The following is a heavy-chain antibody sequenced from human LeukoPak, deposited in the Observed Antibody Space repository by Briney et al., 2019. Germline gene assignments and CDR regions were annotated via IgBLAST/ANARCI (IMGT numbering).Heavy chain of an antibody. CDR3: AKAPVTTCRGAFCYPFDY. Sequence: GGSLRLSCAASGFTFSDYYMSWIRQAPGKGLEWVSYISSSGSTIYYADSVKGRFTISRDNAKNSLYLQMNSLRAEDTAVYYCAKAPVTTCRGAFCYPFDYWGLGTLVTVSS. D-gene: IGHD2-15*01. CDR2: ISSSGSTI. J-gene: IGHJ4*02. CDR1: GFTFSDYY. V-gene: IGHV3-11*04.